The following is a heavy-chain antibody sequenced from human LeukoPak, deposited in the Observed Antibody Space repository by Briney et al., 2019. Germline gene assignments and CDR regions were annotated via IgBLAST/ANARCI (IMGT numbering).Heavy chain of an antibody. CDR3: ARLAYIAAGRAFDY. J-gene: IGHJ4*02. Sequence: GASVKVSCKASGYSFTGYYMHWVREAPGQGLEWMGWNNPNSGGTNYAQKFQGRVTMTRDTSISTAYMELSRLRSDDTAVYYCARLAYIAAGRAFDYWGQGTLVTVSS. D-gene: IGHD6-13*01. CDR1: GYSFTGYY. V-gene: IGHV1-2*02. CDR2: NNPNSGGT.